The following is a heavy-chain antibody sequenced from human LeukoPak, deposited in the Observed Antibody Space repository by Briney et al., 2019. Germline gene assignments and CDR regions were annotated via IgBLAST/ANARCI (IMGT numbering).Heavy chain of an antibody. J-gene: IGHJ6*04. Sequence: PSETLSLTCAVYGVSFSGYYWSWIRQPPGKGLEWIWEINHSGSTNYDPSLKSRVTISVDKSKNQFSLKLSSVTAADTAVYYCARGLRYPSRMDVWGKGTTVTVSS. CDR3: ARGLRYPSRMDV. CDR1: GVSFSGYY. V-gene: IGHV4-34*01. D-gene: IGHD3-9*01. CDR2: INHSGST.